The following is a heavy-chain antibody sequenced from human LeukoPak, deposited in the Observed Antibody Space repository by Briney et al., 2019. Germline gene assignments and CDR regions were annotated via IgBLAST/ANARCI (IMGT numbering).Heavy chain of an antibody. J-gene: IGHJ6*02. CDR2: ISGSGGST. CDR1: GFTFSSYA. D-gene: IGHD2-2*01. V-gene: IGHV3-23*01. Sequence: GGSLRLSCAASGFTFSSYAMSWVRQAPGKGLEWVSAISGSGGSTYYADSVKGRFTISRDNSKNTLYLQMNSLRAEDTAVYYCARTSETYCSSTSCAARYGMDVWGQGTTVTVSS. CDR3: ARTSETYCSSTSCAARYGMDV.